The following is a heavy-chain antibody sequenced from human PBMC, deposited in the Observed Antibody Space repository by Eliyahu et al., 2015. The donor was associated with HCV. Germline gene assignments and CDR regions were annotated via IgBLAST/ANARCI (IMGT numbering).Heavy chain of an antibody. D-gene: IGHD2-2*03. V-gene: IGHV4-39*01. CDR1: GGSISSSSYY. Sequence: QLQLQESGPGLVKPSETLSLTCTVXGGSISSSSYYWGWIRQPPGKGLEWIGSIYYSGSTYYNPSLKXRVTISVDTSKNQFSLKLSSVTAADTAVYYCARHRTPGYCSSTSCRDYYYYYGMDVWGQGTTVTVSS. CDR2: IYYSGST. J-gene: IGHJ6*02. CDR3: ARHRTPGYCSSTSCRDYYYYYGMDV.